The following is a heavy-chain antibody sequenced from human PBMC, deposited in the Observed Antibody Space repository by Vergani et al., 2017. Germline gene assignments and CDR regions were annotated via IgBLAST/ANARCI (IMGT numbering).Heavy chain of an antibody. J-gene: IGHJ6*03. D-gene: IGHD2-2*02. Sequence: EVQLVESGGGLVKPGGSLRLSCAASGFTFSSYSMNWVRQAPGKGLEWVSSISSSSSYIYYADSVKGRFTISRDNAKNSLYLQMNSLRAEDTAVYYCARVGCSSTSSYIYYYYMDVWGKGTTVTVAS. CDR1: GFTFSSYS. CDR2: ISSSSSYI. V-gene: IGHV3-21*01. CDR3: ARVGCSSTSSYIYYYYMDV.